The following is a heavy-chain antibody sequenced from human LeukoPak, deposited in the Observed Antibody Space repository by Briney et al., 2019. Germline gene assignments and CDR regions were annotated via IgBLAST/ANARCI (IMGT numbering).Heavy chain of an antibody. CDR2: ISYDGSNK. CDR3: AKDYSPDLLRCFDWLFDY. J-gene: IGHJ4*02. CDR1: GFTFSSYG. D-gene: IGHD3-9*01. V-gene: IGHV3-30*18. Sequence: GGSLRLSCAASGFTFSSYGMHWVRQAPGKGLEWVAVISYDGSNKYYADSVKGRFTISRDNSKNTLYLQMNSLRAEDTAVYYCAKDYSPDLLRCFDWLFDYWGQGTLVTVSS.